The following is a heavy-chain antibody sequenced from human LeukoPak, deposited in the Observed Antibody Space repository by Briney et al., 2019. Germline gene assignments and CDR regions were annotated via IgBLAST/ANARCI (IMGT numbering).Heavy chain of an antibody. D-gene: IGHD5-24*01. J-gene: IGHJ3*02. CDR1: GFTFSSYA. Sequence: GGSPRLSCAASGFTFSSYAMHWVRQAPGKGLEWVAVISYDGSNKYYADSVKGRFTISRDNSKNTLYLQMNSLRAEDTAVYYCAKDLRSSKMAPGPLGAFDIWGQGTMVTVSS. CDR2: ISYDGSNK. CDR3: AKDLRSSKMAPGPLGAFDI. V-gene: IGHV3-30*04.